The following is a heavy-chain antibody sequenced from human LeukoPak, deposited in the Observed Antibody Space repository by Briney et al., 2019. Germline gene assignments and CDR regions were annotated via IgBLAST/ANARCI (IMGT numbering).Heavy chain of an antibody. CDR2: ISGSGGST. D-gene: IGHD6-6*01. CDR3: AKGGTESSSSRSGFDI. J-gene: IGHJ3*02. Sequence: GGSLRLSCAASGFTFSAYAMSWVRQAPGKGLEWDSVISGSGGSTYYADSVKGRFTISRDNSKNTLYLQMNSLRAEDTAVYCCAKGGTESSSSRSGFDIWGQGTMVTVSS. V-gene: IGHV3-23*01. CDR1: GFTFSAYA.